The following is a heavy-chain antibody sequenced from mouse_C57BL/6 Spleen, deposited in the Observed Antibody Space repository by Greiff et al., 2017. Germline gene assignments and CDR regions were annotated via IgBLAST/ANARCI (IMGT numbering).Heavy chain of an antibody. J-gene: IGHJ4*01. CDR1: GFTFSDYY. Sequence: DVKLVESEGGLVQPGSSMKLSCTASGFTFSDYYMAWVRQVPEKGLEWVANINYDGSSTYYLDSLKSRFIISRDNAKNILYLHMSSMKSEDTATYYCARWGIAMDYWGQGTSVTVSS. CDR2: INYDGSST. V-gene: IGHV5-16*01. CDR3: ARWGIAMDY.